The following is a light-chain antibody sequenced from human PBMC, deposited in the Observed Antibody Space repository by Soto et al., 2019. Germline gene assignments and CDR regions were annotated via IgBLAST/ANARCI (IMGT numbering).Light chain of an antibody. CDR3: SSYTASSTLV. Sequence: QSALTQPASVSGSPGQSITISCTGTSSDVGGYNYVSWYQQHPGKAPKLMIYEVINRPSGVSNRFSASKSGNTASLTISGLQAEDEAGYYCSSYTASSTLVFGGGTKLTVL. CDR1: SSDVGGYNY. CDR2: EVI. J-gene: IGLJ2*01. V-gene: IGLV2-14*01.